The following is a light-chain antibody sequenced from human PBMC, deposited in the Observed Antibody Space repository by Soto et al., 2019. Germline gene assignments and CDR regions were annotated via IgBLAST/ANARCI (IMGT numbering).Light chain of an antibody. J-gene: IGLJ2*01. CDR2: DVN. Sequence: QSALTQPASVSGSPGQSITISCTGTSSDVGGYNSVSWYQQHPGKAPKLMIYDVNNRPSGVSNRCSGSKSGNTASLTISGLQAEDEDDYYCSSYTSSTTLLFGGGTKVTVL. CDR3: SSYTSSTTLL. CDR1: SSDVGGYNS. V-gene: IGLV2-14*03.